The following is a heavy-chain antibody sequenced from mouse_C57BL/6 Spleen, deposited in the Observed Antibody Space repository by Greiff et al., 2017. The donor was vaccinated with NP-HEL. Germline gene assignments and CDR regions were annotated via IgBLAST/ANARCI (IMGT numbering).Heavy chain of an antibody. V-gene: IGHV1-47*01. Sequence: VKLMESGAELVKPGASVKMSCKASGYTFTTYPIEWMKQNHGKSLEWIGNFHPYNDDTKYNEKFKGKATLTVEKSSSTVYLELSRLTSDDSAVYYCARRNYYGSSIYAMDYWGQGTSVTVSS. D-gene: IGHD1-1*01. CDR1: GYTFTTYP. CDR3: ARRNYYGSSIYAMDY. CDR2: FHPYNDDT. J-gene: IGHJ4*01.